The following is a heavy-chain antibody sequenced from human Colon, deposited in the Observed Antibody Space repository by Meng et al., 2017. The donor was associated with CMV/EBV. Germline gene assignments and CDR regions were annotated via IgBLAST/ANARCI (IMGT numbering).Heavy chain of an antibody. J-gene: IGHJ4*02. D-gene: IGHD2-2*01. V-gene: IGHV3-30*04. CDR1: GFTFSSFA. Sequence: GESLKISCAASGFTFSSFAMHWVRQAPGKGLEWVAVISYDGSNKYYADSVKGRFTIASDNSKNTLYLQMNSLRTENTAVYYCARDHYCSSTSCQPVLFDYWGQGTLVTVSS. CDR2: ISYDGSNK. CDR3: ARDHYCSSTSCQPVLFDY.